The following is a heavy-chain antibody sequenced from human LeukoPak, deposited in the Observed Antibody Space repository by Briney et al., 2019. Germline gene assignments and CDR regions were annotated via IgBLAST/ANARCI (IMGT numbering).Heavy chain of an antibody. CDR1: GFSFSSYA. CDR3: ARDDIVVVPAAISFDY. Sequence: GGSLRLSCAASGFSFSSYAMSWVRQAPGKGLEWVSAISGSGGSTYYADSVKGRFTISRDNSKNTLYLQMNSLRAEDTAVYYCARDDIVVVPAAISFDYWGQGTLVTVSS. V-gene: IGHV3-23*01. J-gene: IGHJ4*02. CDR2: ISGSGGST. D-gene: IGHD2-2*01.